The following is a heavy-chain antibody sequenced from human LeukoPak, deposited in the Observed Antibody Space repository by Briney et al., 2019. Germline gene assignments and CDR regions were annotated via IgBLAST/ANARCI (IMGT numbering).Heavy chain of an antibody. Sequence: PSETLSLTCAVYGGSFSGYYWNWIRQPPGKGLEWIGEINHSGSTNYNPSLKSRVSISVDTSKNQFPLKLSSVTAADTAVYYCGSLYGLGSYFDCGGQGTLVTVSS. CDR2: INHSGST. CDR1: GGSFSGYY. J-gene: IGHJ4*02. D-gene: IGHD3-10*01. V-gene: IGHV4-34*01. CDR3: GSLYGLGSYFDC.